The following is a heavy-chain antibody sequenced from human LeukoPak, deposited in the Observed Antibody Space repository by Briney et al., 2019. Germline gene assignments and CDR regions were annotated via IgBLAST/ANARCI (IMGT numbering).Heavy chain of an antibody. CDR2: IKSQTDGGTT. CDR3: GGSGSYYKLDC. Sequence: GGSLRLSCAASGFTFNNAWMSWVRQAPGKGLEWVGRIKSQTDGGTTDYAAPVKGRFTISRDDSKNTLYLQMNSLKTEDTAVYYCGGSGSYYKLDCWGQGTLATVSS. D-gene: IGHD3-10*01. V-gene: IGHV3-15*01. CDR1: GFTFNNAW. J-gene: IGHJ4*02.